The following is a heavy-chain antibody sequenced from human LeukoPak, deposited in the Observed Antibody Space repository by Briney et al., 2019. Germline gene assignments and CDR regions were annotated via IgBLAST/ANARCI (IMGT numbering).Heavy chain of an antibody. D-gene: IGHD3-16*01. Sequence: PSETLSLTCTVSGGSISSYYWSWIRQPPPQGLEWIGYVYNSGSTSYKSSLKSRVTMSGDTSKKQFSLNLSSVTAADTAVYYCARQGGQMRFDPWGQGTLVTVSS. CDR3: ARQGGQMRFDP. CDR2: VYNSGST. V-gene: IGHV4-59*08. CDR1: GGSISSYY. J-gene: IGHJ5*02.